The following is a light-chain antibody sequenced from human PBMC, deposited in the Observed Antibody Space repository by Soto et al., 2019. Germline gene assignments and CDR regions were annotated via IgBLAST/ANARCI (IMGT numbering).Light chain of an antibody. Sequence: EIVLTQSPGTLSLSPGERATLSCRATQSVSSPYLAWYQQKPGQAPRLLIYGASSRATGIPDRFSGSGSGTGFTFTISRLEPEDVAVYYCQDYDTSPAWTFGQGTMVE. V-gene: IGKV3-20*01. J-gene: IGKJ1*01. CDR1: QSVSSPY. CDR2: GAS. CDR3: QDYDTSPAWT.